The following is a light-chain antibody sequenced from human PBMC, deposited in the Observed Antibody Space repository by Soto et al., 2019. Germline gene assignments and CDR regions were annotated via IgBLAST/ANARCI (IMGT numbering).Light chain of an antibody. J-gene: IGLJ1*01. CDR1: SSDVGGYNY. V-gene: IGLV2-8*01. CDR3: SLYTSENTYV. Sequence: QSVLTQPPSASGSPGQSVTISCTGTSSDVGGYNYVSWYQQHPDKAPKLIIYEVSKRPSGVPDRFSGSKSGNTASLTVSGLQAEDEADYYCSLYTSENTYVFGTGTKV. CDR2: EVS.